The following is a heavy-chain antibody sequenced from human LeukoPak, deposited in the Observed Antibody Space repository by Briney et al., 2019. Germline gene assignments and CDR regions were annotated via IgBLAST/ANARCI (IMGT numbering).Heavy chain of an antibody. CDR3: ARDQRGYGDSSGASKWIDP. CDR2: ISPYNGNT. CDR1: GYTFTSYG. D-gene: IGHD4-17*01. J-gene: IGHJ5*02. Sequence: ASVKVSCKASGYTFTSYGINWVRQAPGQGLEWMGWISPYNGNTKYAEKNQRRVTITTDTSTSTAYMELRSLSSDDTAVYYCARDQRGYGDSSGASKWIDPWGQGTLVTVSS. V-gene: IGHV1-18*01.